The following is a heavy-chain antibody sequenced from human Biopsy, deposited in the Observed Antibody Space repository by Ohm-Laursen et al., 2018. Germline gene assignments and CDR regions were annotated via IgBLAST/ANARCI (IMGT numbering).Heavy chain of an antibody. Sequence: GASVKVFCKAPSYTFTDYNIHWTRQAPGQGLEWLGYINCKTGATNYAQKFQGSVTMTRDTYISTVYLTLSSLRSADAAIYYCARDPLNGHKHFDYWGQGSLVTVSS. CDR2: INCKTGAT. J-gene: IGHJ4*02. CDR3: ARDPLNGHKHFDY. V-gene: IGHV1-2*04. CDR1: SYTFTDYN. D-gene: IGHD2-8*01.